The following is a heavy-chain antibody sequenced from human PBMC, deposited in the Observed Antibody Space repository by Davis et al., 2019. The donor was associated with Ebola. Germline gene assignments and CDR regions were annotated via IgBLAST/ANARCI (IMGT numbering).Heavy chain of an antibody. Sequence: ASVKVSCKASGGTFSSYAISWVRQATGQGLEWMGWMNPNSGNTGYAQKFQGRVTMTRDTSISTAYMELSSLRSEDTAVYYCASPQVQLERSGFDYWGQGTLVTVSS. CDR1: GGTFSSYA. CDR2: MNPNSGNT. D-gene: IGHD1-1*01. CDR3: ASPQVQLERSGFDY. V-gene: IGHV1-8*02. J-gene: IGHJ4*02.